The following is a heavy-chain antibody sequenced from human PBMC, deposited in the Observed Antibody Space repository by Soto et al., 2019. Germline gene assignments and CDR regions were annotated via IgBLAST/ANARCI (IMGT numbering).Heavy chain of an antibody. D-gene: IGHD1-1*01. J-gene: IGHJ4*02. Sequence: SETLSLTCAVYGGSFSGYYWSWIRQPPGKGLEWIGEINHSGSTNYNPSLKSRVTISVDTSKNQFSLKLSSVTAADTSVFYCARVHNTALEYWGQGSLVADAS. CDR2: INHSGST. CDR3: ARVHNTALEY. CDR1: GGSFSGYY. V-gene: IGHV4-34*01.